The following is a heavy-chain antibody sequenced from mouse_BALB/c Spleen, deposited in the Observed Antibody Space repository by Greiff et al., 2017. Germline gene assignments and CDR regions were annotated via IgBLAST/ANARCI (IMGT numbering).Heavy chain of an antibody. CDR3: ARGPPYYYGSSLYFDD. Sequence: EVQLVESRGGLVKPGGSLKLSCAASGFTFSSYAMSWVRQTPEKRLEWVASISSGGSTYYPDSVKGRFTISRDNARNILYLQMSSLRSEDTAMYYCARGPPYYYGSSLYFDDWGQGTTLTVSS. V-gene: IGHV5-6-5*01. CDR1: GFTFSSYA. J-gene: IGHJ2*01. D-gene: IGHD1-1*01. CDR2: ISSGGST.